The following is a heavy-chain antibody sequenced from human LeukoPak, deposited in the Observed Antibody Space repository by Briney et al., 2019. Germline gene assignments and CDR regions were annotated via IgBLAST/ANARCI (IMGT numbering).Heavy chain of an antibody. D-gene: IGHD5-12*01. CDR1: GFTFSRYW. J-gene: IGHJ4*02. CDR2: INQDGSEK. Sequence: GGSLRLSCVASGFTFSRYWMNWVRQTPGEGLEWVANINQDGSEKNYVDSVTGRFTIPRDNAKNSLYLQMNSLRSEDTAVYYRASDYDSGYWGQGTLVTVSS. V-gene: IGHV3-7*01. CDR3: ASDYDSGY.